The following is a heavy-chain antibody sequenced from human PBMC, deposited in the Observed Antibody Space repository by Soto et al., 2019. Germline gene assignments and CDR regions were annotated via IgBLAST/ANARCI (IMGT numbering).Heavy chain of an antibody. D-gene: IGHD6-19*01. CDR1: GFTFSTYG. CDR2: ISSRSITI. Sequence: PGGSLRLSCAASGFTFSTYGMKWVRQAPGKGLEWVSYISSRSITIDYADSVKGRFTISRDNAKNSLYLQMNSLRAEDTAVYYCARLLGSGWYGFDYWGRGILVTVSS. V-gene: IGHV3-48*01. J-gene: IGHJ4*02. CDR3: ARLLGSGWYGFDY.